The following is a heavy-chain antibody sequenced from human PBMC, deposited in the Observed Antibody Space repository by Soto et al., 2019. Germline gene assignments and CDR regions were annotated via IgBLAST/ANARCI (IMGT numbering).Heavy chain of an antibody. J-gene: IGHJ4*02. V-gene: IGHV4-31*03. Sequence: QVQLQESGPGLVKPSQTLSLTCTVSGGSISSGGYFWSWIRQHPGKGLEWIGYIYYSGTTYYSPSLKIRITISIDTSKNEFYLKLTSVTAADTAVYYCARSRYCSGGSCMFFNYWGQGTLVTVSS. D-gene: IGHD2-15*01. CDR2: IYYSGTT. CDR1: GGSISSGGYF. CDR3: ARSRYCSGGSCMFFNY.